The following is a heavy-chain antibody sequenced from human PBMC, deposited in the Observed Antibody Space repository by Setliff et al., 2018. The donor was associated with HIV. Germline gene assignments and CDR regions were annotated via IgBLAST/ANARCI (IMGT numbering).Heavy chain of an antibody. J-gene: IGHJ4*02. V-gene: IGHV4-31*11. Sequence: PSETLSLTCDVSGDSIISGDFFWTWIRQSPVKGLEWIGYVYFSGSATHNPSLKSPVSISVDTSKNQFYLTLSSATAADTAVYYCARGRVFCDGDSCYHVDYWGQGVLVTV. CDR1: GDSIISGDFF. CDR2: VYFSGSA. D-gene: IGHD2-21*02. CDR3: ARGRVFCDGDSCYHVDY.